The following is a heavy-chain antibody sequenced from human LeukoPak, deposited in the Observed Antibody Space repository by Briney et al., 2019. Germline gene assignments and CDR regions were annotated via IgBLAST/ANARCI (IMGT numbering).Heavy chain of an antibody. Sequence: GASVKVSCKASGYTFTSYAMHWVRQAPGQRLEWMGWINAGNGNTKYSQEFQGRVTITRDTSASTAYMELSSLRSEDMAVYYCARDGYSSGRFAGDYYYYMDVWGKGTTVTVSS. CDR3: ARDGYSSGRFAGDYYYYMDV. CDR2: INAGNGNT. D-gene: IGHD6-19*01. CDR1: GYTFTSYA. J-gene: IGHJ6*03. V-gene: IGHV1-3*03.